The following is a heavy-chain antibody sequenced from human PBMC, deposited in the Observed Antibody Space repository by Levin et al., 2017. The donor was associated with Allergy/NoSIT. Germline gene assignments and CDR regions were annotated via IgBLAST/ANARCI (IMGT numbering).Heavy chain of an antibody. Sequence: GESLKISCAASGFTFSSYWMSWVRQAPGKGLEWVANIKQDGSEKYYVDSVKGRFTISRDNAKNSLYLQMNSLRAEDTTVYYCARESRSIYCISTSCYDYYYYGMDVWGQGTTVTVSS. J-gene: IGHJ6*02. CDR1: GFTFSSYW. D-gene: IGHD2-2*01. CDR2: IKQDGSEK. CDR3: ARESRSIYCISTSCYDYYYYGMDV. V-gene: IGHV3-7*01.